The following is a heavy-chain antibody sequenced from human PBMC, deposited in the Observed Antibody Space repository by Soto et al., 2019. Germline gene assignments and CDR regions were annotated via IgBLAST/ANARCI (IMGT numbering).Heavy chain of an antibody. D-gene: IGHD3-3*01. CDR3: SRVFLKGYFDY. J-gene: IGHJ4*02. Sequence: QLQLQESGSGLVKPSQTLSLTCAVSGGSISSGGYSWSWIRQPPGKGLEWIGYIYHSGSTYYNLSLKSRVTISVDRSKNQFSLKLSSVTAADTAVYYCSRVFLKGYFDYRGQGTLVTVSS. CDR1: GGSISSGGYS. CDR2: IYHSGST. V-gene: IGHV4-30-2*01.